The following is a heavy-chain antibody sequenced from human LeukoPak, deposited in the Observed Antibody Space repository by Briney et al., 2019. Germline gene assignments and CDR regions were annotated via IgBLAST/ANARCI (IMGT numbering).Heavy chain of an antibody. Sequence: GSLRLSCAASGFTFSSSRMTWVRQAPGKGLEWVAHIKEDGSDKYYVDSVTGRFTISRDNTENSLYLQMSSLRAEDTAVYYCATWNSDWEFAYWGQGTLVSVSS. V-gene: IGHV3-7*05. D-gene: IGHD1/OR15-1a*01. J-gene: IGHJ4*02. CDR1: GFTFSSSR. CDR2: IKEDGSDK. CDR3: ATWNSDWEFAY.